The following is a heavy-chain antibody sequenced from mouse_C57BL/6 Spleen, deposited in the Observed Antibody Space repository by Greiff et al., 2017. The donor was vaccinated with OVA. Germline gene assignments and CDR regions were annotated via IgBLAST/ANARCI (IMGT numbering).Heavy chain of an antibody. Sequence: DVKLQESGPELVKPGASVKMSCKASGYTFTDYNMHWVKQSHGKSLEWIGYINPNNGGTSYNQKFKGKATLTVNKSSSTAYMELRSLTSEDSAVYYCAREDYGSTRYYAMDYWGQGTSVTVSS. D-gene: IGHD1-1*01. CDR3: AREDYGSTRYYAMDY. CDR1: GYTFTDYN. J-gene: IGHJ4*01. CDR2: INPNNGGT. V-gene: IGHV1-22*01.